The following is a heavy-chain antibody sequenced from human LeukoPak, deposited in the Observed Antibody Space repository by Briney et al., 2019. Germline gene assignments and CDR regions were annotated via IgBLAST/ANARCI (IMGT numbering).Heavy chain of an antibody. CDR1: GFTFSSYS. CDR3: ATGYCSSTSCRILGY. Sequence: GGSLRLSCAAYGFTFSSYSMNWVRQAPGKGLEWVSSISSSSSYIYYADSVKGRFTISRDNAKNSLYLQMNSLRAEDTAVYYCATGYCSSTSCRILGYWGQGTLVTVSS. CDR2: ISSSSSYI. J-gene: IGHJ4*02. D-gene: IGHD2-2*01. V-gene: IGHV3-21*01.